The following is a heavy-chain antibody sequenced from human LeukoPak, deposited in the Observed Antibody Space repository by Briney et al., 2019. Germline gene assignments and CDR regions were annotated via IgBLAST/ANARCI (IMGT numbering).Heavy chain of an antibody. J-gene: IGHJ3*02. CDR3: ARDVPSGSKKRDAFDI. CDR1: GFTFGSYA. D-gene: IGHD1-26*01. CDR2: ISGSGGIT. V-gene: IGHV3-23*01. Sequence: TGGSLRLSCAASGFTFGSYAIYWVRQAPGKGLEWVSGISGSGGITYFADSVKGRFTISRDNSKNTLYLQMNSLRAEDTAVYYCARDVPSGSKKRDAFDIWGQGTMVTVSS.